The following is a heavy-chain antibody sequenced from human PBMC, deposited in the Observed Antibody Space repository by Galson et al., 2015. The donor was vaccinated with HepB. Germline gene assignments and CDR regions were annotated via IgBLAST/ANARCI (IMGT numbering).Heavy chain of an antibody. J-gene: IGHJ4*02. D-gene: IGHD2-21*01. V-gene: IGHV3-21*01. Sequence: SLRLSCAASGFTFSSYSMDWVRQAPGKGLEWVSSISSSSSYIYYADSVKGRFTISRDNAKNSLYLQMNSLRAEDTAVYYCARDCGLDSEPYYFDYWGQGTLVTVSS. CDR2: ISSSSSYI. CDR3: ARDCGLDSEPYYFDY. CDR1: GFTFSSYS.